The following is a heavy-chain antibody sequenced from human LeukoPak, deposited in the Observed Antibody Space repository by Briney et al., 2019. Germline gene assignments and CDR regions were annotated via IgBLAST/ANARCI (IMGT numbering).Heavy chain of an antibody. CDR1: GYSISSGYY. Sequence: PSETLSLTCTVSGYSISSGYYWGWIRQPPGKGLEWIGSIYHSGSTYYNPSLKSRVTISVDTSKNQFSLKLSSVTAADTAVYYCARGDYYDSSGYYYASYYFDYWGQGTLVTVSS. CDR3: ARGDYYDSSGYYYASYYFDY. D-gene: IGHD3-22*01. CDR2: IYHSGST. V-gene: IGHV4-38-2*02. J-gene: IGHJ4*02.